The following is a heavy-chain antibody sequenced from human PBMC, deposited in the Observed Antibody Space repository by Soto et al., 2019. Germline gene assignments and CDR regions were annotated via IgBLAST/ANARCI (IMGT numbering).Heavy chain of an antibody. J-gene: IGHJ4*02. CDR2: IYPGDSDT. CDR3: ATSTVSYVDIVSSTTRGYFDH. D-gene: IGHD5-12*01. CDR1: GYNFNTYW. Sequence: PGESLKISCEGSGYNFNTYWIGWVRRMPGKGLEWMALIYPGDSDTRYSPSFEGQVTLSVDRSISTAYLQWSSLKASDTAIYYCATSTVSYVDIVSSTTRGYFDHWGQGTLVTVSS. V-gene: IGHV5-51*01.